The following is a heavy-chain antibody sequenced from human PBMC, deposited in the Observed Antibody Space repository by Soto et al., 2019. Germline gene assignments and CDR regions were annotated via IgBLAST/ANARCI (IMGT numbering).Heavy chain of an antibody. Sequence: SSEVLSLTCPVSGDYLTSSFWWPWVRQPPGKGLEWIGEIYHTESTNYAPSLKSRVTISLDKSKNQFSLRLNSVTAADTAVYYCATYDFGTFENWGQGIRVT. CDR1: GDYLTSSFW. J-gene: IGHJ4*02. CDR3: ATYDFGTFEN. V-gene: IGHV4-4*02. D-gene: IGHD4-17*01. CDR2: IYHTEST.